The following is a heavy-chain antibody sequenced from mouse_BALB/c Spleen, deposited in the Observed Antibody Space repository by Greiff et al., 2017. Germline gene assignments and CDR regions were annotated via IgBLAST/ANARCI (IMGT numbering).Heavy chain of an antibody. V-gene: IGHV1-7*01. CDR1: GYTFTSYW. Sequence: VQLQESGAELAKPGASVKMSCKASGYTFTSYWMHWVKQRPGQGLEWIGYINPSTGYTEYNQKFTGKAQLTVDTSSSTAYMQFSSLTTEDSAIYYCARHDGTYAMDYWGQGTSVTVSS. D-gene: IGHD2-3*01. CDR3: ARHDGTYAMDY. CDR2: INPSTGYT. J-gene: IGHJ4*01.